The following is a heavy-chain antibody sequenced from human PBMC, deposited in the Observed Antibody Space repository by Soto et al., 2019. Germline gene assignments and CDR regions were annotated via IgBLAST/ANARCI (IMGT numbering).Heavy chain of an antibody. D-gene: IGHD1-26*01. Sequence: PSQTLSLTCGISGDSVSSNSAAWNWIRQYTSRGXXXLGRTYYRSKWYNDYAVSVKSRITINPDTSKNQFSLQLNSVTPEDTAVYYCVRVNHPASGSYSTTHAFDIWGQGTMVTVS. CDR1: GDSVSSNSAA. CDR2: TYYRSKWYN. V-gene: IGHV6-1*01. CDR3: VRVNHPASGSYSTTHAFDI. J-gene: IGHJ3*02.